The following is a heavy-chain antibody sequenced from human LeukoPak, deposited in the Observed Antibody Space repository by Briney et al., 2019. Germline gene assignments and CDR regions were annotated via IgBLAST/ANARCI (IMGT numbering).Heavy chain of an antibody. CDR2: ISYDGSNK. V-gene: IGHV3-30-3*01. CDR1: GFTFSSYA. D-gene: IGHD5-18*01. CDR3: ARAIYSYGPRFDY. J-gene: IGHJ4*02. Sequence: AGGSLRLSCAASGFTFSSYAMHWVRQAPGKGLEWVAVISYDGSNKYYADSVKGRFTISRDNSKNTLYLQMNSLRAEDTAVYYCARAIYSYGPRFDYWGQGTLVTVSS.